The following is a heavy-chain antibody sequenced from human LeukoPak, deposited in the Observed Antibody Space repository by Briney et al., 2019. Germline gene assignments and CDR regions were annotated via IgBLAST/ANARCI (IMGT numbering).Heavy chain of an antibody. CDR3: ARDQEGFDY. CDR2: IYSGGST. J-gene: IGHJ4*02. Sequence: GGSLRLSCAVSGFTVSSNFMSWVRQAPGKGLEWVSVIYSGGSTYCTDSVKGRFTISRDNSKNTLYLQMNSLRAEDTAVYYCARDQEGFDYWGQGTLVTVSS. CDR1: GFTVSSNF. V-gene: IGHV3-53*01.